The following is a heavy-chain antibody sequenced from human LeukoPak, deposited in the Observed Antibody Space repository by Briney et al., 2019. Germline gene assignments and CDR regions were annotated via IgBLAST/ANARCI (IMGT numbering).Heavy chain of an antibody. D-gene: IGHD3/OR15-3a*01. CDR3: AKRGVVIRVILVGFHKAAYYFES. V-gene: IGHV3-23*01. CDR2: ISDSGGST. Sequence: GGSLRLSCAVSGITLSNYGMSWVRQAPGKGLEWVAGISDSGGSTNYADSVKGRFTVSRDNPKNTLYLQMNSLRAEDTAVYFCAKRGVVIRVILVGFHKAAYYFESWGQGALVTVSS. CDR1: GITLSNYG. J-gene: IGHJ4*02.